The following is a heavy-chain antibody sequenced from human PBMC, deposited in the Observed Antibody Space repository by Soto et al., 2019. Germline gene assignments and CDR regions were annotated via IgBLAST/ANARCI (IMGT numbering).Heavy chain of an antibody. J-gene: IGHJ6*02. D-gene: IGHD3-9*01. Sequence: QVQLVESGGGVVQPGRSLRLSCAASGFTFSSYAMHWVRQAPGKGLEWVAVISYDGSNKYYSDSVKGRFTISRDNSKNTLYLQMKSLRAEDTAVYYCARVERYFDWSPGPGYYYGMDVWGQGTTVTVSS. CDR1: GFTFSSYA. V-gene: IGHV3-30-3*01. CDR2: ISYDGSNK. CDR3: ARVERYFDWSPGPGYYYGMDV.